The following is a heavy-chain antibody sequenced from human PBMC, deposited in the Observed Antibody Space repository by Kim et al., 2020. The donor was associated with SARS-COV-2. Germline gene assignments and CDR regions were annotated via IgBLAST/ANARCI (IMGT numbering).Heavy chain of an antibody. V-gene: IGHV1-18*01. CDR1: GYTFAAYG. Sequence: ASVKVSCKASGYTFAAYGISWVRQARGQGLEWMGGIGAYNGMSDYGQTFHDRITMTTDISSNTAYLEVRSLRSDDTAIYYCARGGRGDHFYNGMDVWGKGTAAIASS. CDR3: ARGGRGDHFYNGMDV. J-gene: IGHJ6*04. CDR2: IGAYNGMS. D-gene: IGHD2-21*02.